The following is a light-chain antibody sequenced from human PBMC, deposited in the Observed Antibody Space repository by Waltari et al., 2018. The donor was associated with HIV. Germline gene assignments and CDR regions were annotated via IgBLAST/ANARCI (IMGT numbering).Light chain of an antibody. CDR3: QSGHNSDSI. CDR1: ALSTHY. CDR2: KDS. Sequence: SYELTQAPSVSVSPGQTANITRSGDALSTHYVYWYQQKPGQAPLMMIFKDSERPSEIPARFSASSSGSTSILTISGVQAEDEADYYCQSGHNSDSIFGGGTKLTVL. J-gene: IGLJ2*01. V-gene: IGLV3-25*03.